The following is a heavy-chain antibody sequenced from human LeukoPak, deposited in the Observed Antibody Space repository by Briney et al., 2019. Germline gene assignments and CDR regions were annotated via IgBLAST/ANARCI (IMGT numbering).Heavy chain of an antibody. J-gene: IGHJ4*02. V-gene: IGHV1-46*01. CDR3: ARVKYYYDSSGVFDY. Sequence: ASVKVSCKASGYTFTNYYMHWVRQAPGQGLEWMGIINPSGGSTSYAQKFQGRVTMTRDTSTSTVYMDLSSPRSEDTAVYYCARVKYYYDSSGVFDYWGQGTLVTVSS. CDR2: INPSGGST. CDR1: GYTFTNYY. D-gene: IGHD3-22*01.